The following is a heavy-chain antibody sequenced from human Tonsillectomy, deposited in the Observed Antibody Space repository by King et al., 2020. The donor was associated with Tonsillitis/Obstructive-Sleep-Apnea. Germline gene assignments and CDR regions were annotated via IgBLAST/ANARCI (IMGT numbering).Heavy chain of an antibody. V-gene: IGHV4-39*01. J-gene: IGHJ4*02. CDR1: GGSISSSSYY. Sequence: QLQESGPGLVKPSETLSLTCTVSGGSISSSSYYWGWIRQPPGKGLEWIGSIYYSGSTYYNPSLKSRVTISVDTSKNQFSLKLGSVTAADTAVYYCARLEDSGWYRGANYWGQGTLVTVSS. CDR2: IYYSGST. D-gene: IGHD6-19*01. CDR3: ARLEDSGWYRGANY.